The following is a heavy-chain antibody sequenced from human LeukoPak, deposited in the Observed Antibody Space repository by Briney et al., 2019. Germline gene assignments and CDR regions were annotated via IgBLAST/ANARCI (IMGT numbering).Heavy chain of an antibody. J-gene: IGHJ4*02. CDR1: GYIFSRYW. D-gene: IGHD6-19*01. CDR3: ARHGYSSGWYEGYFDY. V-gene: IGHV5-51*01. CDR2: IYPGDSDT. Sequence: GESLKISCKGSGYIFSRYWIVWVRHVPGKGLDWMGIIYPGDSDTRYSPSFQGQVTISADKSISTAYLQWSSLKASDTAMYYCARHGYSSGWYEGYFDYWGQGTLVTVSS.